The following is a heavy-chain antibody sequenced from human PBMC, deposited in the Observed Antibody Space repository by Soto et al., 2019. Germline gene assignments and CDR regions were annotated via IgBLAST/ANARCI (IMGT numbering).Heavy chain of an antibody. CDR2: ISGGGDST. D-gene: IGHD5-12*01. Sequence: DVQLLESGGGLVQPGGSLRLSCAASGFTFSTNSMTWVRQAPGKGLEWVCGISGGGDSTHYADSVKGRFTISRDNSKNMVYLQMNSLTADDTAVYFCSKWDGYGDQWGQGTLVTVSS. CDR3: SKWDGYGDQ. CDR1: GFTFSTNS. V-gene: IGHV3-23*01. J-gene: IGHJ5*02.